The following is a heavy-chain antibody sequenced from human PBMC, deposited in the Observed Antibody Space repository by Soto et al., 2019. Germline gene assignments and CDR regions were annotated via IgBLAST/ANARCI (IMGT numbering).Heavy chain of an antibody. D-gene: IGHD2-2*01. V-gene: IGHV1-46*01. Sequence: VASVKVSCKASGYTFTSYDMHWVRQAPGQGFEWMGIINPSGGSTSYAQKFQGRVTMTRDTSTSTVYMELSSLRSEDTAVYYCARSIVVVPAAIPDAFDIWGQGTMVTVSS. J-gene: IGHJ3*02. CDR1: GYTFTSYD. CDR3: ARSIVVVPAAIPDAFDI. CDR2: INPSGGST.